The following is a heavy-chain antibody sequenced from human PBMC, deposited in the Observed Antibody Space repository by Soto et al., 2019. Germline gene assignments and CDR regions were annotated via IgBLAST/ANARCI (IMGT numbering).Heavy chain of an antibody. D-gene: IGHD5-18*01. V-gene: IGHV4-39*01. Sequence: SETLSLTCTVSGGSISSSSYYWGWIRQPPGKGLEWIGSIYYSGSTYYNPSLKSRVTISVDTSKNQFSLKLSSVTAADTAVYYCASRQLWLRRPYYYYGMDVWGQGTTVTVSS. CDR2: IYYSGST. J-gene: IGHJ6*02. CDR3: ASRQLWLRRPYYYYGMDV. CDR1: GGSISSSSYY.